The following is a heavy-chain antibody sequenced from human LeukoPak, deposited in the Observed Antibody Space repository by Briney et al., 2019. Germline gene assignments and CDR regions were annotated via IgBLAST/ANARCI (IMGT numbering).Heavy chain of an antibody. Sequence: SETLSLTCAVYGGSFSGYYWSWIRQPPGKGLEWIGEINHSGSTNYNPSLKSRVTISVDTSKNQFSLKLSSVTAADTAVYYCARVSGGLWFGELTIIDPHHFDYWGQGTLVTVSS. CDR2: INHSGST. V-gene: IGHV4-34*01. CDR1: GGSFSGYY. D-gene: IGHD3-10*01. CDR3: ARVSGGLWFGELTIIDPHHFDY. J-gene: IGHJ4*02.